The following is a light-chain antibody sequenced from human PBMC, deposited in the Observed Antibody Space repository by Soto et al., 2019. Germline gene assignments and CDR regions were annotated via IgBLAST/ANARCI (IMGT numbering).Light chain of an antibody. J-gene: IGKJ1*01. CDR2: DAS. Sequence: DIHLTLSTSTLSASVGDRVTITCRASQSISSWWAWYQQKPGKAPKLLIYDASSVESGVPSRFSGSGSGTEFTLTISSLQPDDFATYYCQQYNSYSWTFGQGTKVDI. CDR3: QQYNSYSWT. CDR1: QSISSW. V-gene: IGKV1-5*01.